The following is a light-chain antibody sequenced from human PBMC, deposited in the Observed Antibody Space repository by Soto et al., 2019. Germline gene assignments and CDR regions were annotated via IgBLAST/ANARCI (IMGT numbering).Light chain of an antibody. V-gene: IGLV2-14*01. Sequence: QSALTQPASVSGSPGQSITISCTGTSSDVGGYIYVSWYQQHPGKAPKLIIYEVNNRPSGVSNRFSGSKSGNTASLTISGLQAEDEADYYCSSYTSSTTHVFGGGTKLTVL. J-gene: IGLJ2*01. CDR2: EVN. CDR1: SSDVGGYIY. CDR3: SSYTSSTTHV.